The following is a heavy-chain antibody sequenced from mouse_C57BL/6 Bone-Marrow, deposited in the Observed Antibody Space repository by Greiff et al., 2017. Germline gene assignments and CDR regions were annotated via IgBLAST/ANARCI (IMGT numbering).Heavy chain of an antibody. CDR3: ARSPRCGSSPWFAY. V-gene: IGHV1-54*01. J-gene: IGHJ3*01. CDR1: GYAFTNYL. D-gene: IGHD1-1*01. Sequence: VQLQQSGAELVRPGTSVKVSCKASGYAFTNYLIEWVKQRPGQGLEWIGVINPGSGGTNYNEKFKGKATLTADKSSSTAYMQLSSLTSEDSAVYFCARSPRCGSSPWFAYWGQGTLVTVSA. CDR2: INPGSGGT.